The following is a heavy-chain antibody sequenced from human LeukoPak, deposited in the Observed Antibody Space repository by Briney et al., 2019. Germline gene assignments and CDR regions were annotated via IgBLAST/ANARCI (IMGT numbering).Heavy chain of an antibody. CDR3: ARQLRFGGGGFDP. Sequence: ASVKVSCKASGYTFTSYYMHWVRQAPGQGLEWMGIINPSGGSTSCAQKFQGRVTMTRDMSTSTVYMELSSLRSEDTAVYYCARQLRFGGGGFDPWGQGTLVTVSS. V-gene: IGHV1-46*01. CDR2: INPSGGST. D-gene: IGHD3-10*01. J-gene: IGHJ5*02. CDR1: GYTFTSYY.